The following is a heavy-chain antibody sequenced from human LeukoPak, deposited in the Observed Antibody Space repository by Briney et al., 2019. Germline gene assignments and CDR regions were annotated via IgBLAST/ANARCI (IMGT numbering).Heavy chain of an antibody. J-gene: IGHJ4*02. CDR1: GFTFSSYE. V-gene: IGHV3-23*01. D-gene: IGHD6-13*01. CDR2: ISRSGDST. Sequence: GGSLRLSCAASGFTFSSYEMNWVRQAPGKGLEWVSGISRSGDSTDYADSVKGRFTISRDNPKNMVYLQMNSPRVEDTAVYFCATRSYSAGRDFWGQGTLVTVSS. CDR3: ATRSYSAGRDF.